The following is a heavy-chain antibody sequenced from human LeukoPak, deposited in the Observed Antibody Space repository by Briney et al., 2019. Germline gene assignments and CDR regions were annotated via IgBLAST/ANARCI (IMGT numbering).Heavy chain of an antibody. Sequence: GGSLRLSCAASGFTFDDYAMHWVRQAPGKGLEWVSLISGDGGSTYYADSVKGRFTISRDNSKNSLYLQMNSLSTEDNALYYCATAGDWWGQGTLVTVSS. J-gene: IGHJ4*02. CDR2: ISGDGGST. D-gene: IGHD2-21*01. V-gene: IGHV3-43*02. CDR3: ATAGDW. CDR1: GFTFDDYA.